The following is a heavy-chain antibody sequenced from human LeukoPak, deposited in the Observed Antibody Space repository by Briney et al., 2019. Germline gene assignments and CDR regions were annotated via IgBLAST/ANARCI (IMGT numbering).Heavy chain of an antibody. CDR1: GGSLSAYY. V-gene: IGHV4-34*01. Sequence: PAETLSRTCGISGGSLSAYYWNWIRQPPGKGLEWIGEINHSGIHDHNPSLKTRVTITLDTTKKQFSQKLSSVTAADTAVLYCARGSPTGVGDHDALDIGGQGTMVTV. CDR2: INHSGIH. J-gene: IGHJ3*02. D-gene: IGHD4-23*01. CDR3: ARGSPTGVGDHDALDI.